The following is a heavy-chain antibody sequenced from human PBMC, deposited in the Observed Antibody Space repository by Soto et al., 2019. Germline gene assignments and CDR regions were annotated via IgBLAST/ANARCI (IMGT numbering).Heavy chain of an antibody. J-gene: IGHJ4*02. CDR3: ANLSPQTPTYGY. CDR2: ISGSGGST. D-gene: IGHD3-10*01. CDR1: GFTFSSYA. V-gene: IGHV3-23*01. Sequence: PGGSLRLSCAASGFTFSSYAMSWVRQAPGKGLEWVSAISGSGGSTYYADSVKGRFTISRDNSKNTLYLQMNSLRAEDAAVYYCANLSPQTPTYGYWGQGTLVTVSS.